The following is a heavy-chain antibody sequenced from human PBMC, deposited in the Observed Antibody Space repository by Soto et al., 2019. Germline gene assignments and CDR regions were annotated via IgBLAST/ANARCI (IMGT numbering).Heavy chain of an antibody. CDR1: GGSFSGYY. CDR3: AKNYQLLLMVNWFDP. J-gene: IGHJ5*02. D-gene: IGHD2-2*01. V-gene: IGHV4-34*01. Sequence: PSETLSLTCAVYGGSFSGYYWSWIRQPPGKGLEWIGEINHSGSTSYNPSLKSRVTISVDTSKNQFSLKLSSVTAADTAVYYCAKNYQLLLMVNWFDPWGQGTLVTVSS. CDR2: INHSGST.